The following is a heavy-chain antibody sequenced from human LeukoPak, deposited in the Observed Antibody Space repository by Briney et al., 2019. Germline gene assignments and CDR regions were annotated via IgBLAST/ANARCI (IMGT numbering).Heavy chain of an antibody. D-gene: IGHD3-10*01. CDR1: GFTFSSYG. V-gene: IGHV3-30*18. Sequence: PGGSLRLSCAASGFTFSSYGMHWVRQAPGKGLEWVAVISYDGSNKYYADSVKGRFTISRDNSKSTLYLQMNSLRAEDTAVYYCAKGNYYGSGSYLVYWGQGTLVTVSS. CDR2: ISYDGSNK. J-gene: IGHJ4*02. CDR3: AKGNYYGSGSYLVY.